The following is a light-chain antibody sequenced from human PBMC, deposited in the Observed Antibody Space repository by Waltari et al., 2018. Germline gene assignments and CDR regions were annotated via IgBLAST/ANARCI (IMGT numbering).Light chain of an antibody. Sequence: DFVMTQSPDSLAVSLGERATINCKSSRSVLYSSNNKNYLAWYQQKPGQPPKLLIYWASTRESGVPDRFSGSGSGTDFTLTISSLQAEDVAVYYCQQYYTIPLTFGGRTKVEIK. CDR1: RSVLYSSNNKNY. CDR3: QQYYTIPLT. CDR2: WAS. J-gene: IGKJ4*01. V-gene: IGKV4-1*01.